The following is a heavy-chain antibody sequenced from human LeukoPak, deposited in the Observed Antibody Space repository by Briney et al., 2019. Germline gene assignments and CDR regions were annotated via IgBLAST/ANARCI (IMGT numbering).Heavy chain of an antibody. CDR3: AKDPRHFRVGATTGDY. J-gene: IGHJ4*02. V-gene: IGHV3-23*01. Sequence: PGGSLRLSCAASGFTFSSYAMSWVRQAPGKGLEWVSAISGSGGSTYYADSVKGRFTISRDNSKNTLYLQMNSLRAEDTAVYYCAKDPRHFRVGATTGDYWGQGTLVTVSS. D-gene: IGHD1-26*01. CDR1: GFTFSSYA. CDR2: ISGSGGST.